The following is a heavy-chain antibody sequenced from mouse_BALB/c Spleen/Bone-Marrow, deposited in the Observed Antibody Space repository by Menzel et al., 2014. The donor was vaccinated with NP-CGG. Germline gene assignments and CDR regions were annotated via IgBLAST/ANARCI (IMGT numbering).Heavy chain of an antibody. Sequence: EVQLMESGAELVKPGASVKLSCTASGFNIEDTYVHWVKQRPEQGLEWIGRIDPAYGNTKYDPKFQGKATVTSDTSSNTAYLHLNSLTSEDTAVYYCAEGYDSWFAYWGQGTLVTVSA. V-gene: IGHV14-3*02. J-gene: IGHJ3*01. D-gene: IGHD2-2*01. CDR3: AEGYDSWFAY. CDR2: IDPAYGNT. CDR1: GFNIEDTY.